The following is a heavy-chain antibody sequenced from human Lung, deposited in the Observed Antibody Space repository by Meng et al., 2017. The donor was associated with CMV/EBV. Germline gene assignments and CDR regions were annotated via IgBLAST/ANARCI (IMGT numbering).Heavy chain of an antibody. V-gene: IGHV3-21*01. D-gene: IGHD2-21*01. CDR2: ISSSGTYI. J-gene: IGHJ6*04. Sequence: GESLKISCAASGFTFSSYSMNWVRQAPGKGLEWVSSISSSGTYIYYADSVKGRFTISRDNAQNSLYLQMDSLRAEDTAVYYCARDVSPRSSAYFAIYYFYALDVWGKWTXVTCAS. CDR1: GFTFSSYS. CDR3: ARDVSPRSSAYFAIYYFYALDV.